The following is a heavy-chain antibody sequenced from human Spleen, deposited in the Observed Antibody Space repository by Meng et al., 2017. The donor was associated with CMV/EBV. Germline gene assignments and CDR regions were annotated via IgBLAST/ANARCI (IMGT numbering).Heavy chain of an antibody. J-gene: IGHJ5*02. CDR3: VRSSAWVRTGFDP. CDR1: VCSIITSGYY. V-gene: IGHV4-39*01. Sequence: QRPWRSPGAQVVVPSHALSPPCSVSVCSIITSGYYGGWIRQPPGKGLEWIGSIGHSGFTYYTPSLKSRVTVSIDTSRNQFSLWLTSVTAADTAVYYCVRSSAWVRTGFDPWGQGTLVTVAS. D-gene: IGHD6-19*01. CDR2: IGHSGFT.